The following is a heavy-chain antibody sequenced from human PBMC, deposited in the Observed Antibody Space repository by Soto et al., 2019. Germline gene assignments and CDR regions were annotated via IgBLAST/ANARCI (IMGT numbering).Heavy chain of an antibody. CDR3: ARGSSTRITIFGVVITHYGMDV. CDR1: GYTFTGYY. V-gene: IGHV1-2*04. D-gene: IGHD3-3*01. Sequence: ASVKVSCKASGYTFTGYYMHWVRQAPGQGLEWMGWINPNSGGTNYAQKFQGWVTMTRDTSISTAYMELSRLRSDDTAVYYCARGSSTRITIFGVVITHYGMDVWGHGTTLTVSS. CDR2: INPNSGGT. J-gene: IGHJ6*02.